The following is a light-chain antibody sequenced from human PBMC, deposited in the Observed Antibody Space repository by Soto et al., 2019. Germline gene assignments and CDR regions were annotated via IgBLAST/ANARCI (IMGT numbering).Light chain of an antibody. CDR3: QQYGSSPLLT. Sequence: IVLTQSPGTLSLSPGERATLSCRASQSVSSNYLAWYQQKAGQAPRLLIYAASSRATGIPDRFSGGGSGTEFTLTISRLEPEDFAVYYCQQYGSSPLLTFGGGTEVEIK. CDR2: AAS. J-gene: IGKJ4*01. CDR1: QSVSSNY. V-gene: IGKV3-20*01.